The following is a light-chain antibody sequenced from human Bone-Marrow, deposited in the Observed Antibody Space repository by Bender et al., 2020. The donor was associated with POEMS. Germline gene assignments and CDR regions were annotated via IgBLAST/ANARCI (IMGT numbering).Light chain of an antibody. Sequence: QSALTQPASVSGSPGQSITISCTGTASDFGSYKFAFWYQQYPGQAPRLLIYKGNERPSGVSSRFSASKSDNTATLTISGLQPEDEADYYCCSCATTGAYVFGTGTKVTV. CDR3: CSCATTGAYV. V-gene: IGLV2-23*01. CDR2: KGN. J-gene: IGLJ1*01. CDR1: ASDFGSYKF.